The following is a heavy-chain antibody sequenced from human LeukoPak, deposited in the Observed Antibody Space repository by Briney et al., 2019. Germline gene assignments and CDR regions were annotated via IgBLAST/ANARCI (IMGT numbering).Heavy chain of an antibody. D-gene: IGHD3-22*01. J-gene: IGHJ4*02. CDR2: MNPNSGNT. Sequence: ASVKVSCKASGYTFTSYDINWVRQATGQGLEWMGWMNPNSGNTGYAQKFQGRVTITRNTSISTAYMELSSLRSEDTAVYYCARGSGLYDSSGYYYFPVWGQGTLVTVSS. CDR3: ARGSGLYDSSGYYYFPV. V-gene: IGHV1-8*03. CDR1: GYTFTSYD.